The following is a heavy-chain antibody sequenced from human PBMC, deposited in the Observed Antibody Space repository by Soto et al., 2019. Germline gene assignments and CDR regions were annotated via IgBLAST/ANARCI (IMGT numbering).Heavy chain of an antibody. D-gene: IGHD1-1*01. CDR1: GCTFSSQA. CDR3: ARGVSSVQLQLSHGMDV. J-gene: IGHJ6*02. CDR2: IIPIFGTA. V-gene: IGHV1-69*13. Sequence: SVKVSCKASGCTFSSQAISWVRQAPRQGLEWMGGIIPIFGTANYSQKFQGRVTIIADESTRTAHMELSSLRSEETAVYYCARGVSSVQLQLSHGMDVSVQGTTVTVSS.